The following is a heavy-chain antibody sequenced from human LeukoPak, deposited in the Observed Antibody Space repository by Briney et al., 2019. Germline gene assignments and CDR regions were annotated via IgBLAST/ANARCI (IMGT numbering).Heavy chain of an antibody. V-gene: IGHV3-23*01. Sequence: GGSLRLSCAASGFTFSSYAMGWVRQAPGKGLEWVSVISGSGANTYYADSVKGRFTISRDNSKNTLYLQMNGLRAEDTAVYSCAKVGRGFGRKEDFDYWGQGTLVTVSS. CDR3: AKVGRGFGRKEDFDY. J-gene: IGHJ4*02. D-gene: IGHD2-15*01. CDR2: ISGSGANT. CDR1: GFTFSSYA.